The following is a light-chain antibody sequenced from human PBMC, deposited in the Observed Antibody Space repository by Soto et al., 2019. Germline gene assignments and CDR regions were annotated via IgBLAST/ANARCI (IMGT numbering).Light chain of an antibody. CDR2: RNN. Sequence: QSALTQPPSASRTPGQRVTISCSGSSSNIGSNYVYWYQQLPGTAPKLLIYRNNQRPSGVPDRFSGSKSGTSASLAISGLRSEDEADYYCAAWDDSLSGHVVFGGGTKLTVL. CDR3: AAWDDSLSGHVV. V-gene: IGLV1-47*01. J-gene: IGLJ2*01. CDR1: SSNIGSNY.